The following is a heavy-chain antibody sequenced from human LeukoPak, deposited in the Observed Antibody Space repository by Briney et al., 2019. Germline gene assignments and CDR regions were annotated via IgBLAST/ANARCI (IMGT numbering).Heavy chain of an antibody. CDR2: IKQDGSEK. V-gene: IGHV3-7*01. CDR1: GFTFSSYW. Sequence: GGSLRLSCAASGFTFSSYWMSWVRQAPGKGLEWVANIKQDGSEKYYVDSVKGRFTISRDNAKNSLYLQMNSLRAEDTAVYYCARDRYYYDSSGYYYMPYYYYGMDVWGQGTTVTVSS. J-gene: IGHJ6*02. CDR3: ARDRYYYDSSGYYYMPYYYYGMDV. D-gene: IGHD3-22*01.